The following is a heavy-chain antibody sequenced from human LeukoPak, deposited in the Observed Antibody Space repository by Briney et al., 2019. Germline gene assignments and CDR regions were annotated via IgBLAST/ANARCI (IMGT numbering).Heavy chain of an antibody. Sequence: SVKVSCKASGGTFSNYAISWLRQAPGQGLEWMGGNIPIFVTSNYAQKFQGRLTITTDKSTSTAYMELSSLRSEDTAVYYCARGYSSSRFDYWRQGTLVTVSS. J-gene: IGHJ4*02. D-gene: IGHD6-13*01. CDR2: NIPIFVTS. V-gene: IGHV1-69*05. CDR3: ARGYSSSRFDY. CDR1: GGTFSNYA.